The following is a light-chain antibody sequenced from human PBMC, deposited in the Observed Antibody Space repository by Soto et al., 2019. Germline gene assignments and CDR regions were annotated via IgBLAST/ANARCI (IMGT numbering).Light chain of an antibody. CDR1: SSDVGGYNY. Sequence: QSALTQPPSASGSPGQSVTISCTGTSSDVGGYNYVSWYQQHPGKAPKLMIYEVSKRPSGVPDRFSGSKSGNTASLTVSGLPAEDEADYYCSSYAGSHNLVFGGATKLTVL. CDR2: EVS. J-gene: IGLJ2*01. CDR3: SSYAGSHNLV. V-gene: IGLV2-8*01.